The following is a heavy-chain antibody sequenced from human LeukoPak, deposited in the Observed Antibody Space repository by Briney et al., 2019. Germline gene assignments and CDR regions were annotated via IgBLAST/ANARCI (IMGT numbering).Heavy chain of an antibody. Sequence: PSETLSLTCGVYGGSLSGYYWTWIRQPPGKGLEWIGEINHSGSTNYNPSLKSRVTISLDTSRNQFSLKLNSVTAADTAVYYCAKSNGYGLVDIWGQGTMVTVSS. CDR2: INHSGST. D-gene: IGHD3-10*01. J-gene: IGHJ3*02. V-gene: IGHV4-34*01. CDR1: GGSLSGYY. CDR3: AKSNGYGLVDI.